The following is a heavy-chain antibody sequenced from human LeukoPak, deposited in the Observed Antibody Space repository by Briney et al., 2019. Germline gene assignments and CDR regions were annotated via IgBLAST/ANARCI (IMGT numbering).Heavy chain of an antibody. Sequence: SETLSLTCAVSGYSISSGYYWGWIRQPPGKGLEWNGNIYHSGSTYYNPSLKSRVTISLDTSKNQFSLKLSSVTAADTAVYYCATNYGSGSYYILVYWGQGTLVTVSS. CDR2: IYHSGST. V-gene: IGHV4-38-2*01. CDR3: ATNYGSGSYYILVY. J-gene: IGHJ4*02. CDR1: GYSISSGYY. D-gene: IGHD3-10*01.